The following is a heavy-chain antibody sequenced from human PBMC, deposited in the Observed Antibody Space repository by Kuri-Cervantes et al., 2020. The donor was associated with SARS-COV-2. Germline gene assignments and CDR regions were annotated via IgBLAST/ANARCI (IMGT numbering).Heavy chain of an antibody. CDR1: GFTFDDYT. CDR3: ARGYCSSTSCSPLY. Sequence: GGSLRLSCAASGFTFDDYTMHWVRQAPGKGLEWVSLISWDGGSTYYADSVKGRFTISRDNAKNSLYLQMNSLRAEDTAVYYCARGYCSSTSCSPLYWGQGTLVTVSS. CDR2: ISWDGGST. V-gene: IGHV3-43*01. D-gene: IGHD2-2*01. J-gene: IGHJ4*02.